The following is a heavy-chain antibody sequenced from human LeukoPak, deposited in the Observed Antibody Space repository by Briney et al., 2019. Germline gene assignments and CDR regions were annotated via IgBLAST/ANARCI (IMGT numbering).Heavy chain of an antibody. CDR1: GFTFSSYE. V-gene: IGHV3-48*03. D-gene: IGHD3-10*01. CDR2: ISGSGSTI. CDR3: ARARSY. J-gene: IGHJ4*02. Sequence: GGSLRLSCSASGFTFSSYEMNWVRQAPGKGLEWVSSISGSGSTIYYADSVMGRFTISRDTAKNSLYLQINSLRAEDTAVYYCARARSYWGQGTLVTVSS.